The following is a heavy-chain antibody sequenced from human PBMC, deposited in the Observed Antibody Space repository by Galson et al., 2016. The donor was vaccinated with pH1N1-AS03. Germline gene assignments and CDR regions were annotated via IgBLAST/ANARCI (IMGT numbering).Heavy chain of an antibody. V-gene: IGHV4-38-2*01. CDR1: GYSISSGYY. D-gene: IGHD1-26*01. Sequence: LSLTCAVSGYSISSGYYWGWIRQPPGKGLEWIGSIYPSGTIYYNPSLKSRVTISVNTSKNQFSLKLTSVTAADTAVFYCARGFILSGSFCGYSQHWGQGTLVTVSS. J-gene: IGHJ1*01. CDR3: ARGFILSGSFCGYSQH. CDR2: IYPSGTI.